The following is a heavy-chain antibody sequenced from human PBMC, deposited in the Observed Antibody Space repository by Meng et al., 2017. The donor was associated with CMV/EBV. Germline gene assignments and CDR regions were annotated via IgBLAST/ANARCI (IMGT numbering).Heavy chain of an antibody. CDR1: GFTFSSYE. Sequence: GGSLRLSCAASGFTFSSYEMNWVRQAPGKGLEWVSYISSSGSTIYYADSVKGRFTISRDNAKNSLYLQMNSLRAEDTAVYYCARGEPGRYYYDSSGYSTKFDYWGQGTTVTVSS. J-gene: IGHJ4*03. CDR3: ARGEPGRYYYDSSGYSTKFDY. CDR2: ISSSGSTI. V-gene: IGHV3-48*03. D-gene: IGHD3-22*01.